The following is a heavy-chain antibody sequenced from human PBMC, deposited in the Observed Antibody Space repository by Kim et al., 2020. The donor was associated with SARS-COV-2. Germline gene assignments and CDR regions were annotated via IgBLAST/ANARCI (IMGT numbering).Heavy chain of an antibody. CDR1: GDSVSSNSAA. CDR3: ARGVGYCSSTSCYTFWSGDAFGI. V-gene: IGHV6-1*01. J-gene: IGHJ3*02. CDR2: TYYRSKWYN. D-gene: IGHD2-2*02. Sequence: SQTLSLTCAISGDSVSSNSAAWNWIRQSPSRGLEWLGRTYYRSKWYNDYAVSVKSRITINPDTSKNQFSLQLNSVTPEDTAVYYCARGVGYCSSTSCYTFWSGDAFGIWGQGTMVTVSS.